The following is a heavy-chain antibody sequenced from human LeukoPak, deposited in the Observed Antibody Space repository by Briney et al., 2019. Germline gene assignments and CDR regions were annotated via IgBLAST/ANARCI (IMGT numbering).Heavy chain of an antibody. D-gene: IGHD3-10*01. CDR3: ARVNTRITMVRGLNWFDP. CDR2: INPNSGGT. V-gene: IGHV1-2*02. CDR1: RYTFTGYY. Sequence: ASVKVSCKASRYTFTGYYMHWVRQAPGQGLEWMGWINPNSGGTNYAQKFQGRVTMTRDTSISTAYMELSRLRSDDTAVYYCARVNTRITMVRGLNWFDPWGQGTLVTVSS. J-gene: IGHJ5*02.